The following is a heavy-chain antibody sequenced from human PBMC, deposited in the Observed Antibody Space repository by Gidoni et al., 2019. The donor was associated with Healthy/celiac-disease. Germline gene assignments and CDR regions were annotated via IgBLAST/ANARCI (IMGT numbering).Heavy chain of an antibody. J-gene: IGHJ6*03. CDR3: ASAPVPAAPSGTYYYYYMDV. CDR1: GGSISSYY. CDR2: IYYSGST. Sequence: QVQLQESGPGLVKPSETLSLTCTVSGGSISSYYWSWIRQHPGKGLEWIGYIYYSGSTNYNPSLKSRVTISVDTSKNQFSLKLSSVTAADTAVYYCASAPVPAAPSGTYYYYYMDVWGKGTTVTVSS. D-gene: IGHD2-2*01. V-gene: IGHV4-59*01.